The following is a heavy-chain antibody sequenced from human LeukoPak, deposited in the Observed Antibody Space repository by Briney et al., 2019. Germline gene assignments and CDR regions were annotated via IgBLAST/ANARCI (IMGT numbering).Heavy chain of an antibody. D-gene: IGHD6-19*01. CDR2: IYYSRST. J-gene: IGHJ4*02. Sequence: SETLSLTCSVSGGSFSSSSYYWGWISQPPGKALAWIGSIYYSRSTYYNPSLKSRVTISVDTSKNQFSLKLSSVTAADTAVYYCARGYSSGWLLFTTHKYYFDYWGQGTLVTVSS. CDR1: GGSFSSSSYY. V-gene: IGHV4-39*07. CDR3: ARGYSSGWLLFTTHKYYFDY.